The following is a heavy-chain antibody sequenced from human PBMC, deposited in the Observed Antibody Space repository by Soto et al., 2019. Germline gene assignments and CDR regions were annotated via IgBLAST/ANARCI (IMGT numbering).Heavy chain of an antibody. V-gene: IGHV3-33*01. CDR3: ARDLSYYDSSGSEEDSPFDY. CDR2: IWYDGSNK. Sequence: QVQLVESGGGVVQPGRSLRLSCAASGFTFSSYGMHWVRQAPGKGLEWVAVIWYDGSNKYYADSVKGRFTISRDNSKNTLYLHMNSLRAEDTAVYYCARDLSYYDSSGSEEDSPFDYWGQGTLVTVSS. J-gene: IGHJ4*02. D-gene: IGHD3-22*01. CDR1: GFTFSSYG.